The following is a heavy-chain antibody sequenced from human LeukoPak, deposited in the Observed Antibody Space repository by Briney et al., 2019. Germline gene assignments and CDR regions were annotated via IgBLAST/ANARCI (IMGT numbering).Heavy chain of an antibody. CDR2: IYTSGST. V-gene: IGHV4-61*02. Sequence: TLSLTCTVFDGSISSGSYYWSWIRQPAGRGLECIGRIYTSGSTNYNPSLKSRVTISVDTSKNQFSLKLSSVTAADTAVYYCARGASGSYDYWGQGTLVTVSS. CDR1: DGSISSGSYY. D-gene: IGHD1-26*01. CDR3: ARGASGSYDY. J-gene: IGHJ4*02.